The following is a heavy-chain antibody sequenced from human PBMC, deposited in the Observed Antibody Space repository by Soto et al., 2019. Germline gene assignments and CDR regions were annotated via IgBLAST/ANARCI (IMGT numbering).Heavy chain of an antibody. CDR3: ARGDCSGGCCYSHEYFQH. Sequence: QVQLVQSGAEVKKPGSSVKVSCKASGGTFSSYTISWVRQAPGQGLEWMGRIIPILGIANYAQKFQGRVTITADKSTSTAYMELSSLRSEDTAVYYCARGDCSGGCCYSHEYFQHWGQGTLVTVSS. J-gene: IGHJ1*01. CDR1: GGTFSSYT. V-gene: IGHV1-69*02. CDR2: IIPILGIA. D-gene: IGHD2-15*01.